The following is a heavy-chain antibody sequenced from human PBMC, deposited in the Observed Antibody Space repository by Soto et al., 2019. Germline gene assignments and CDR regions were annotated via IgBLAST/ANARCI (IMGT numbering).Heavy chain of an antibody. CDR2: TDYRSNWFT. CDR3: AGEQQWLDY. CDR1: GDSLSRNIAA. Sequence: SQTPSHTPALSGDSLSRNIAAWDWTRQAPARGLKWMRKTDYRSNWFTGYAVSVQSRIGNSANTSKNQLSRQLSSVTPEDSSVYDCAGEQQWLDYWGQGTLVTVSS. D-gene: IGHD6-19*01. J-gene: IGHJ4*02. V-gene: IGHV6-1*01.